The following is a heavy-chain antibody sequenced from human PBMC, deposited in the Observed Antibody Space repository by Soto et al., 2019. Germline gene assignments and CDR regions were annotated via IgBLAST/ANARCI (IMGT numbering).Heavy chain of an antibody. V-gene: IGHV1-8*01. J-gene: IGHJ4*02. D-gene: IGHD3-16*01. CDR2: MNPNSGNT. CDR3: ARGPMLFIRFGGVIVPPFPY. CDR1: GYTFTSYD. Sequence: ASVKVSCKASGYTFTSYDINWVRQATGQGLEWMGWMNPNSGNTGYAQKFQGRVTMTRNTSISTAYMELSSLRSEDTAVYYCARGPMLFIRFGGVIVPPFPYWGRGTLVTVSA.